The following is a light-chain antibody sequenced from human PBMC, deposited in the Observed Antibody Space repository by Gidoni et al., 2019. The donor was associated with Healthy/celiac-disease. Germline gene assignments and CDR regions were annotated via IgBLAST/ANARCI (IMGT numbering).Light chain of an antibody. CDR2: DAS. V-gene: IGKV3-11*01. Sequence: EIVLTHSPATLSLYPGERATLSCRASQRVSSYLAWYQQKPGQAPRLLIYDASNKTTAIPARFSGSGSGTDFTLTISSLEPEDFAVYYCQQRSNWPPSLTFGGGTKVEIK. J-gene: IGKJ4*01. CDR1: QRVSSY. CDR3: QQRSNWPPSLT.